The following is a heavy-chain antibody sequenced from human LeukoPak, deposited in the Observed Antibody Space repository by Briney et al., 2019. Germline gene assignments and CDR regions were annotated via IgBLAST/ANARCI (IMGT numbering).Heavy chain of an antibody. CDR3: ARSGRLRYFDWLPYYFDY. CDR1: GFTLSSYS. J-gene: IGHJ4*02. V-gene: IGHV3-48*01. D-gene: IGHD3-9*01. Sequence: GGALRLSCAASGFTLSSYSMNWVRQAPGKGLEWVSYISSSSSTIYCADSVKGRFTISRDNAKNSLYLQMNSLRAEDTAVYYCARSGRLRYFDWLPYYFDYWGQGTLVTVSS. CDR2: ISSSSSTI.